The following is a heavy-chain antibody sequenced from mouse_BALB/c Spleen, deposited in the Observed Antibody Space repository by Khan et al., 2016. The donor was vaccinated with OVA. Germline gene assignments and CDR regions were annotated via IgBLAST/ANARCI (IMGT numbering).Heavy chain of an antibody. Sequence: EVQLQESGPELIKPGASVKISCKASGYSFTSYYIHWVMQRHGESLEWIGYIDPFSGGSTYNQKFKVKATLTVDKSSSTAYIPLSNLTSEDVAVYYCTRHGYVAWFTYWGQGTLVTVSA. CDR2: IDPFSGGS. D-gene: IGHD2-2*01. CDR1: GYSFTSYY. CDR3: TRHGYVAWFTY. V-gene: IGHV1-31*01. J-gene: IGHJ3*01.